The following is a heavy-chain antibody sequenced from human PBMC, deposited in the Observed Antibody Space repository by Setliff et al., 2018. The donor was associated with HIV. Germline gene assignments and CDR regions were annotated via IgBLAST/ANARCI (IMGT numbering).Heavy chain of an antibody. CDR1: GGSISSYY. J-gene: IGHJ6*02. D-gene: IGHD3-16*01. CDR3: ARGVGTLGSNYYGMDV. V-gene: IGHV4-59*01. Sequence: PSETLSLTCTVSGGSISSYYWNWIRQPPGKGLEWIGYIYYSGSAKYNPSLKSRVTISVDTSKNQFSLKLSSVTAADTAVYYCARGVGTLGSNYYGMDVWGQGTTVTV. CDR2: IYYSGSA.